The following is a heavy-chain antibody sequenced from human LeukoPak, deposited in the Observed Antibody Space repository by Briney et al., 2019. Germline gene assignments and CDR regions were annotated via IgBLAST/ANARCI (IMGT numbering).Heavy chain of an antibody. V-gene: IGHV4-59*12. D-gene: IGHD4-17*01. CDR2: IYYSGST. Sequence: SETLSLTCTVSGGSISSYYRSWIRQPPGKGLEWIGYIYYSGSTNYNPSLKSRVTISVDTSKNQFSLKLSSVTAADTAVYYCMSPMTTVPSRDYWGQGTLVTVSS. J-gene: IGHJ4*02. CDR1: GGSISSYY. CDR3: MSPMTTVPSRDY.